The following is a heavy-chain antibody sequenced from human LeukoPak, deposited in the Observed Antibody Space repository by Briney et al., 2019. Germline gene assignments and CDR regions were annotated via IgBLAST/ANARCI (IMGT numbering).Heavy chain of an antibody. Sequence: GRSLRLSCAASGFTFDDYAMHWVRQVPGKGLVWVSGISWNSGSIGYADSVKGRFTISRDNARNSLYLQMNSLRAEDTALYYXXXDXTAMXRGVDYWGQGTLVTVSS. CDR3: XXDXTAMXRGVDY. V-gene: IGHV3-9*01. CDR2: ISWNSGSI. J-gene: IGHJ4*02. D-gene: IGHD5-18*01. CDR1: GFTFDDYA.